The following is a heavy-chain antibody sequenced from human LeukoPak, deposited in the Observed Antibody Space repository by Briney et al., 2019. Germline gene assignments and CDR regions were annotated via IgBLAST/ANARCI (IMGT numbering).Heavy chain of an antibody. CDR1: GFAFSTYSTYF. CDR3: AKVAAYHYFYMDV. J-gene: IGHJ6*03. V-gene: IGHV3-23*01. Sequence: GGSLTLFCAVSGFAFSTYSTYFMRCVRQAAGKGLECDSTISRHGDITYYADSVKGRFIISRDSSKNALFLQMNSLTAEDTAVYYCAKVAAYHYFYMDVWGTGTTVTVSS. D-gene: IGHD6-13*01. CDR2: ISRHGDIT.